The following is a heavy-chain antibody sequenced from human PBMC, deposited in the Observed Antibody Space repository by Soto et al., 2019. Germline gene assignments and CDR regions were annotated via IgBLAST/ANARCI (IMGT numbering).Heavy chain of an antibody. CDR1: GFTFDDYA. D-gene: IGHD2-15*01. CDR3: AKDTLICSGGSCYDQVY. J-gene: IGHJ4*02. V-gene: IGHV3-9*01. Sequence: QPGGSLRLSCAASGFTFDDYAMHWVRQAPGKGLEWVSGISWNSGSIGYADSVKGRFTISRDNAKNSLYLQMNSLRAEDTALYYCAKDTLICSGGSCYDQVYWGQGTLVTVSS. CDR2: ISWNSGSI.